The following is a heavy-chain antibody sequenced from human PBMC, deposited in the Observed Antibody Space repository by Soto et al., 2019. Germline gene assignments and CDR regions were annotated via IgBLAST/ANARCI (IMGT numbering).Heavy chain of an antibody. CDR2: IYYRGST. D-gene: IGHD5-12*01. CDR1: GGSISSYY. V-gene: IGHV4-59*01. CDR3: ARVIGGYDYYYYYGMDV. J-gene: IGHJ6*02. Sequence: QVQLQESGPGLVKPSETLSLTCTVSGGSISSYYWSWIRQPPGKGLEWIGYIYYRGSTNYNPSLKSRVTISVATSKNQVSLKLSSVTAADTAVYYCARVIGGYDYYYYYGMDVWGQGTTVTVSS.